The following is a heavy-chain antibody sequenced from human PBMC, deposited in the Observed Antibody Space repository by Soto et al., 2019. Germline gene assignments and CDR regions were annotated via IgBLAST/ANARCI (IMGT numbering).Heavy chain of an antibody. CDR3: VEMGYSSNHTV. Sequence: PGGSLRLSCAASGFTFSSYAMSWVRQAPGRGLEWVSAISGSGGGSYYADSVKGRFTISRDNSKNTLYLQMNSLRAEDTAVYYCVEMGYSSNHTVGGQGTLVTVS. J-gene: IGHJ4*02. V-gene: IGHV3-23*01. CDR1: GFTFSSYA. CDR2: ISGSGGGS. D-gene: IGHD6-13*01.